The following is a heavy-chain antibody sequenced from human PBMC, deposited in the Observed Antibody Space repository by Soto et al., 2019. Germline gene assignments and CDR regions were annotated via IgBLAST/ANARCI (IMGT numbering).Heavy chain of an antibody. CDR3: ARGGSGSYYFDY. D-gene: IGHD1-26*01. CDR1: GFTFSSYA. V-gene: IGHV3-64*01. CDR2: ISSNGGST. J-gene: IGHJ4*02. Sequence: EVQLVESGRGLVQPGGSLRLSCAASGFTFSSYAMHWVRQAPGKGLEYVSAISSNGGSTYYANSVKGRFTISRDNSKNTLYLQMGSLRAEDMAVYYCARGGSGSYYFDYWGQGTLVTVSS.